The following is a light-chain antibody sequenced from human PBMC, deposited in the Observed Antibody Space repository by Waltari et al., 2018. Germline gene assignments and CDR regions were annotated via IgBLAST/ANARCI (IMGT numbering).Light chain of an antibody. J-gene: IGKJ1*01. Sequence: DIVMTQSPDSLAVSLGERATIKCQSSQSVLYSSNNRNYLAWYQQKPRQPPKLLIYWASTRESGVPDRFSGSGSGTDFTLTISSLQAEDVAVYFCQQYYNSSPTFGQGTKVEIK. CDR1: QSVLYSSNNRNY. CDR2: WAS. V-gene: IGKV4-1*01. CDR3: QQYYNSSPT.